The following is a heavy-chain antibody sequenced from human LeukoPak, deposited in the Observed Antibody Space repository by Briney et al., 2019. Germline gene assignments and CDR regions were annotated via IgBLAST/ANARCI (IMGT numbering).Heavy chain of an antibody. J-gene: IGHJ6*03. D-gene: IGHD6-13*01. CDR2: INTHGSST. CDR3: LAGYYYYYMDV. CDR1: GFAFSNYW. V-gene: IGHV3-74*01. Sequence: PGGSLRLSCAASGFAFSNYWLHWVRQAPGKGLVWVARINTHGSSTNYADSVKGRFTISRDNAKNTLYLQMTSLSAEDTAVYYALAGYYYYYMDVWGKGTTVTVPS.